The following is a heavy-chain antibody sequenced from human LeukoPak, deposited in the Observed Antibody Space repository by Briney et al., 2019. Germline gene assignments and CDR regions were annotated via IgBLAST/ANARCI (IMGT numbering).Heavy chain of an antibody. CDR1: GFTFSSYA. D-gene: IGHD4-23*01. CDR3: ANEQLRWKYGVY. CDR2: ISGSGGST. Sequence: GGSLRLSCAASGFTFSSYAMSWVRQAPGKVLEWVSAISGSGGSTYYADSVKGRFTISRDSSKNTLYLQMNSLRAEDTAVYYCANEQLRWKYGVYWGQGTLVTVSS. V-gene: IGHV3-23*01. J-gene: IGHJ4*02.